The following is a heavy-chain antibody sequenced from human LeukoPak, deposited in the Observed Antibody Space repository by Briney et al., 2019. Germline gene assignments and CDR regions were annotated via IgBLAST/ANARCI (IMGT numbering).Heavy chain of an antibody. CDR2: IKGSGDTT. J-gene: IGHJ3*02. V-gene: IGHV3-23*01. CDR3: AKGLRYYAVMGDAFDM. Sequence: GGSLRLFCAASGFTFYEYAMNWVRQSPDKGLEWVAVIKGSGDTTYYAESVKGRFTISRDNSKNTVSLRMNDLRAEDAAIYFCAKGLRYYAVMGDAFDMWGQGTTVAVSS. D-gene: IGHD3-9*01. CDR1: GFTFYEYA.